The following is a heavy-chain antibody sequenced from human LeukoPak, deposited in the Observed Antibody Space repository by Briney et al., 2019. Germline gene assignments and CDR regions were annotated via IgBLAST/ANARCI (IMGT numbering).Heavy chain of an antibody. Sequence: GGSLRLSCAASGFTFSSYVMSWVRQAPGKGLEWVSTITGGGVTTYYVDSVKGRFTISRDNSKNTLYLQMNSLRAEDTAVYYCARDAYRFYYGMDVWGQGTTVTVSS. CDR2: ITGGGVTT. CDR3: ARDAYRFYYGMDV. D-gene: IGHD5-18*01. J-gene: IGHJ6*02. V-gene: IGHV3-23*01. CDR1: GFTFSSYV.